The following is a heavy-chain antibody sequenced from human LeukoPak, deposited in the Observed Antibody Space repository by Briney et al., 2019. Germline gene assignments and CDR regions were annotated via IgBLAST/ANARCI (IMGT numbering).Heavy chain of an antibody. D-gene: IGHD6-6*01. V-gene: IGHV3-74*01. Sequence: GGSLRLSCAASRFTFSNYWMHWVRQAPGKGLVWVSRITTDGSSTSYADSVKGRFTVSRDNAKNTLYLQMNSLRAEDTALYYCARGQPSYSSSIDYWGQGTLVTVSS. CDR3: ARGQPSYSSSIDY. CDR2: ITTDGSST. J-gene: IGHJ4*02. CDR1: RFTFSNYW.